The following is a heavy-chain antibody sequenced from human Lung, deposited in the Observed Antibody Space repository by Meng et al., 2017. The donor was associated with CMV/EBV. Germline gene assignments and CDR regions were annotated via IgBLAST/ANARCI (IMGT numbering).Heavy chain of an antibody. CDR3: AKAFSSSWYREYYDY. V-gene: IGHV3-23*01. J-gene: IGHJ4*02. CDR2: ITASGGST. D-gene: IGHD6-13*01. Sequence: LXCAASGFTFSSSAMSWVRQAPGKGLEWVSAITASGGSTYHADSVRGRFTISRDNSKNTLYLQLNSLRVEDTAVYYCAKAFSSSWYREYYDYWGQGXLVTVSS. CDR1: GFTFSSSA.